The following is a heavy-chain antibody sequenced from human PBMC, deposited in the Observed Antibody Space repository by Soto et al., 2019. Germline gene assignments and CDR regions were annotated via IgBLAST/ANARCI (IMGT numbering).Heavy chain of an antibody. D-gene: IGHD1-1*01. CDR1: GYGFTTYG. Sequence: QVHLVQSGAEVKKPGASVKVSCKGSGYGFTTYGITWVRQAPGQGLEWMAWISAHNGNTNYAQKRXGXVXXTRDTSTSTAYMELRSLRSDDTAVYYCARGRYGDYWGQGALVTVSS. J-gene: IGHJ4*02. CDR3: ARGRYGDY. V-gene: IGHV1-18*01. CDR2: ISAHNGNT.